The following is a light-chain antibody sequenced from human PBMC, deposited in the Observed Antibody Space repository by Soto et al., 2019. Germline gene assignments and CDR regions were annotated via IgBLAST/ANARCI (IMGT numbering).Light chain of an antibody. CDR2: AAS. V-gene: IGKV1-17*01. CDR3: QQLNSYPLT. CDR1: QSISSY. J-gene: IGKJ4*01. Sequence: DIQMTQSPSSLSASVGDSVPITCRASQSISSYLNWYQQKPGKAPKRLIYAASSLQSGVPSRFSGSGSGTEFTLTISSLQPEEFATYYCQQLNSYPLTFGGGTKVDIK.